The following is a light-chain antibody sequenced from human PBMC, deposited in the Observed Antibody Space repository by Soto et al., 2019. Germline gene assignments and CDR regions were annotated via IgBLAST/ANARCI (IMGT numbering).Light chain of an antibody. J-gene: IGKJ1*01. CDR1: QSVSSF. CDR2: GAS. CDR3: QQYNNWPQT. V-gene: IGKV3-15*01. Sequence: EIVMTQSPETLSVYPGEGATLSCRASQSVSSFLAWCQQGPGQAPRLLIYGASTRAPGIPARFSGSGSGTDFTLTISSLQSEDFAVYYCQQYNNWPQTFGQGTKVDIK.